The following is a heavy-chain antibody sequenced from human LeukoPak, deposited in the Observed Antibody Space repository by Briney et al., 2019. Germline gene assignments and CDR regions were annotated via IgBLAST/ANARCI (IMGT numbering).Heavy chain of an antibody. CDR1: GGPISSYY. CDR3: ARDLSTGYFDY. CDR2: IYYSGST. J-gene: IGHJ4*02. V-gene: IGHV4-59*01. Sequence: SETLSLTCTVSGGPISSYYWSWIRQPPGKGLEWIGYIYYSGSTNYNPSLKSRVTISVDTSKNQFSLKLSSVTAADTAVYYCARDLSTGYFDYWGQGTLVTVSS.